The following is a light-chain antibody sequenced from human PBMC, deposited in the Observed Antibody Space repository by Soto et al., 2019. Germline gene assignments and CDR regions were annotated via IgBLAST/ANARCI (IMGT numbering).Light chain of an antibody. CDR1: QFVSSN. CDR2: GAS. V-gene: IGKV3D-15*01. CDR3: QQYHNWPPIT. J-gene: IGKJ5*01. Sequence: EIVMTQSPVTLSVSPGERATLSCRASQFVSSNLAWYQQKPGQAPRLLIYGASTRATGIPARFSGSGSGTEFTLTISTLQSEHFAVYFCQQYHNWPPITFGQGTRLEIK.